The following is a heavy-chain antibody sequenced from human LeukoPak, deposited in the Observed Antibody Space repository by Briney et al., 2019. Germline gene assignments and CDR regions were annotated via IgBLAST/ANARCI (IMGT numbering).Heavy chain of an antibody. J-gene: IGHJ6*02. Sequence: SETLSLTCTVSGGSISNYYWSWIRQPPGKGLEWIGYMYYSGSTNYNPSLKSRVTISVDTSKNQFSLQLRSVTAADTAVYYCAREDPQTTVPEGMDVWGQGTTVTVSS. CDR2: MYYSGST. V-gene: IGHV4-59*01. CDR1: GGSISNYY. CDR3: AREDPQTTVPEGMDV. D-gene: IGHD4-17*01.